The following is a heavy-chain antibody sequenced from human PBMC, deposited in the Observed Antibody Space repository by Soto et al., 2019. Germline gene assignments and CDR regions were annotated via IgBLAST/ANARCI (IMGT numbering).Heavy chain of an antibody. CDR2: INPNSGGT. V-gene: IGHV1-2*02. Sequence: ASVRVSFTASGFTFTGHYIHWVRQAPGQGLEWMGWINPNSGGTSYAQKFQGRVTMTRDTSITTAYMELSRLSSDDTAVYYCAKSGSFFSPSLGYFDYWGQGTLVTVSS. CDR1: GFTFTGHY. CDR3: AKSGSFFSPSLGYFDY. D-gene: IGHD1-26*01. J-gene: IGHJ4*02.